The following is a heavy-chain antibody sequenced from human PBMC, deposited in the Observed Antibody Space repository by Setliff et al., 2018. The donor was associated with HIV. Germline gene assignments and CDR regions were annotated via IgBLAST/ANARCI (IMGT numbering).Heavy chain of an antibody. D-gene: IGHD2-15*01. Sequence: ASVKVSCKASGGTFSTYTVNWVRQAPGRGLEWMGGIISMFGTGNYAQKFQDRVTITADESTSTAYMELTSLRSEDTAVYYCVRSLRYCSGGGCSSDWVYDAFDIWGQGTMVTVS. CDR2: IISMFGTG. J-gene: IGHJ3*02. CDR3: VRSLRYCSGGGCSSDWVYDAFDI. CDR1: GGTFSTYT. V-gene: IGHV1-69*13.